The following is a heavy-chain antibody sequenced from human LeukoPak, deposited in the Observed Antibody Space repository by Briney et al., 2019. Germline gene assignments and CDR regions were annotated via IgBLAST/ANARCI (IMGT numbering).Heavy chain of an antibody. V-gene: IGHV3-21*01. CDR1: GFTFSSYS. CDR2: ISSSSSYI. CDR3: ARDATGVFDY. J-gene: IGHJ4*02. Sequence: GGSLRLSCAASGFTFSSYSMNRVRQAPGKGLEWVSSISSSSSYIYYADSVKGRFTISRDNAKNSLYLQMNSLRAEDTAVYYCARDATGVFDYWGQGTLVTVSS.